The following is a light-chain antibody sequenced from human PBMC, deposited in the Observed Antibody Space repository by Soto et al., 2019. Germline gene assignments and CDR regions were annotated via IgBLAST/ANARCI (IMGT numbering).Light chain of an antibody. V-gene: IGKV2-28*01. J-gene: IGKJ1*01. CDR3: MQALS. CDR2: LGS. CDR1: QSLLHSNGYNY. Sequence: DIVMTQSPLSLPVTPGEPVSISCRSSQSLLHSNGYNYLDWYLQKPGQSPQLLIYLGSNRASGVPDRFSGSGSGTDFTLKISRVEAEDVGVYYCMQALSFGQGTKVEIK.